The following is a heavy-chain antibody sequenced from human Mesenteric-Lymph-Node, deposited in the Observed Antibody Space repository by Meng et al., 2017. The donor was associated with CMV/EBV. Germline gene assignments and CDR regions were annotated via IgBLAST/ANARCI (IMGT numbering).Heavy chain of an antibody. J-gene: IGHJ4*02. CDR3: ARDQPADY. CDR1: GDSVGGGCYY. V-gene: IGHV4-61*01. Sequence: QAPLQESGPGRVWPSECLSLTGTVGGDSVGGGCYYWNWVRQAPGKGLEWIGYIYNSVSTNYNPSLKSRVTISVDTSKNQFSLKLTSVTAADTAVYYCARDQPADYWGQGTLVTVSS. CDR2: IYNSVST.